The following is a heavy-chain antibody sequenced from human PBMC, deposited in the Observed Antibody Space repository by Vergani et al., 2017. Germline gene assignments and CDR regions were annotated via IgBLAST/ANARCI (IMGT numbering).Heavy chain of an antibody. CDR3: ARTRYYYDSSGYSVYFDY. CDR2: ISWNSGSI. J-gene: IGHJ4*02. V-gene: IGHV3-9*01. D-gene: IGHD3-22*01. CDR1: GFTFDDYA. Sequence: EVQLVESGGGLVQPGRSLRLSCAASGFTFDDYAMHWVRQAPGKGLEWVSGISWNSGSIGYADSVKGRFTISRDNAKNSLYLQMNSLRAEDTAVYYCARTRYYYDSSGYSVYFDYWGQGTLVTVSS.